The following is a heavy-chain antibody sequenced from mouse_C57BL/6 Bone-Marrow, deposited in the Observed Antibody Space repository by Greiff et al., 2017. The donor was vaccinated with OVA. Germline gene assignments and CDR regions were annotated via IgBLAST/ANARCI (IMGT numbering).Heavy chain of an antibody. CDR3: AGRSPIYYNYDDAMDY. CDR1: GFTFSDYY. Sequence: EVMLVESGGGLVQPGGSLKLSCAASGFTFSDYYMYWVRQTPEKRLEWVAYISNGGGSTYYPDTLKGRFTISRDNAYNTLYLQMSRLKSEDTAMYYCAGRSPIYYNYDDAMDYWGQGTSVTVAS. CDR2: ISNGGGST. D-gene: IGHD2-4*01. V-gene: IGHV5-12*01. J-gene: IGHJ4*01.